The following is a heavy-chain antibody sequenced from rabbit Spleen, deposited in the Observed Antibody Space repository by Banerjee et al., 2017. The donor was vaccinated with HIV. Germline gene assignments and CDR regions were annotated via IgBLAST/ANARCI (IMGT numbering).Heavy chain of an antibody. CDR1: GFDFSNYG. CDR3: ARDLVAVIGWNFNL. J-gene: IGHJ4*01. CDR2: IDPIFGST. Sequence: QEQLVESGGGLVQPGGSLKLSCKASGFDFSNYGVSWVRQAPGKGLEWIGYIDPIFGSTYYANWVNGRFTISRENTQNTVSLQMHSLTAADTATYFCARDLVAVIGWNFNLWGPGTLVTVS. D-gene: IGHD5-1*01. V-gene: IGHV1S47*01.